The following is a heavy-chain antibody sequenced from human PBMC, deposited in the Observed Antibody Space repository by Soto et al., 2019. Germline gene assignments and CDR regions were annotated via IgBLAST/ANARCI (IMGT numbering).Heavy chain of an antibody. V-gene: IGHV1-8*01. CDR1: GYTFTSYD. CDR3: ARGTTTSYYDFWSGYYKNTYYYYGMDV. J-gene: IGHJ6*02. CDR2: MNPNSGNT. D-gene: IGHD3-3*01. Sequence: ASVKVSCKASGYTFTSYDINWVRQATGQGLERMGWMNPNSGNTGYAQKFQGRVTMTRNTSISTAYMELSSLRSEDTAVYYCARGTTTSYYDFWSGYYKNTYYYYGMDVWGQGTTVTVSS.